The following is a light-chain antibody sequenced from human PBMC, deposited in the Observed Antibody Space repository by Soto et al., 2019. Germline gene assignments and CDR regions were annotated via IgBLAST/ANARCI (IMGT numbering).Light chain of an antibody. CDR1: SKNIGDNH. V-gene: IGLV1-51*01. CDR2: DND. CDR3: GTWDDSLVSYV. Sequence: QSVLTQPPSVSAAPGQRVTVSCSGTSKNIGDNHVSWYQHVPGMAPKLVVYDNDRRPSELPGRFSGSKSGTSATLVITGLQTGDEADYYCGTWDDSLVSYVFGTGTKSPS. J-gene: IGLJ1*01.